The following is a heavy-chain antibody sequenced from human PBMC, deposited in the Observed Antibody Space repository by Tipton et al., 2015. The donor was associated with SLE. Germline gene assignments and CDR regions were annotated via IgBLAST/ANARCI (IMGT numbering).Heavy chain of an antibody. D-gene: IGHD4-17*01. J-gene: IGHJ4*02. Sequence: TLSLTCTVSGGSISSYYWSWIRQPPGKGLEWIGYIYYSGSTNYNPSLKSRVTISVDTSKNQFSLKLSSVTAADTAVYYCARGTTVILFDYWGQGPLVTVSS. CDR3: ARGTTVILFDY. CDR2: IYYSGST. CDR1: GGSISSYY. V-gene: IGHV4-59*07.